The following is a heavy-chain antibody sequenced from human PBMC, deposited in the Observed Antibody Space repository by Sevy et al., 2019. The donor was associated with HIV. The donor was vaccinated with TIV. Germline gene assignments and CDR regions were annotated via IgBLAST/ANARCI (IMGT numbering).Heavy chain of an antibody. Sequence: SGPTLVKPTQTLTLTCTFSRFSLSTSGVGVGWIRQPPGKALECLAAIYWNDANRNSPSLKSRLTITKDTSKNQVVLTMTNMAAVDTATYYCAHTIAVAGTDWFDPWGQGTLVTVSS. D-gene: IGHD6-19*01. J-gene: IGHJ5*02. CDR2: IYWNDAN. CDR1: RFSLSTSGVG. V-gene: IGHV2-5*01. CDR3: AHTIAVAGTDWFDP.